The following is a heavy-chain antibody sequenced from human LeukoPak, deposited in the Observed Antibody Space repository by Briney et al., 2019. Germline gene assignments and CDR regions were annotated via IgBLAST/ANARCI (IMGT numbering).Heavy chain of an antibody. CDR1: GGSISSYY. CDR3: ARETHYYDSSGYLGY. J-gene: IGHJ4*02. V-gene: IGHV4-59*12. CDR2: IYYSGST. D-gene: IGHD3-22*01. Sequence: SETLSLTCTVSGGSISSYYWSWIRQPPGKGLEWIGNIYYSGSTNYNTSLKSRVTISVDTSKNQFYLKLNSVTAADTAVYYCARETHYYDSSGYLGYWGQGTLVTVSS.